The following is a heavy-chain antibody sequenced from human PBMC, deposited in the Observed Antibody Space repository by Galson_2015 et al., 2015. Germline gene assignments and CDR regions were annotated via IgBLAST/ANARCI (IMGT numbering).Heavy chain of an antibody. CDR3: AKTQRYGYNPYYYDYDMDV. CDR1: GFTFGDYG. J-gene: IGHJ6*02. Sequence: SLRLSCAASGFTFGDYGMHWVRQAPGKGLEWVSGISWNGGSIGYADSVKGRFTISRDNAKNSLYLQMNSLRAEDTALYYCAKTQRYGYNPYYYDYDMDVWGQGTTVTVSS. V-gene: IGHV3-9*01. CDR2: ISWNGGSI. D-gene: IGHD5-24*01.